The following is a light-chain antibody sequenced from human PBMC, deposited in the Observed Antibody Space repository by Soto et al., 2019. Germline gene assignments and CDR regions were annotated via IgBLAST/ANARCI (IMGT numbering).Light chain of an antibody. CDR2: GAS. CDR1: QSVSSSH. J-gene: IGKJ2*01. CDR3: QQYGGSPRT. Sequence: EIVLTQSPGTLSLSPGERATLSCRASQSVSSSHLAWYQQKPGQAPRLLIYGASFRATGIPDRFSGSASGTDFTLTISRLEPKDFAVYYCQQYGGSPRTFGQGTKLEIK. V-gene: IGKV3-20*01.